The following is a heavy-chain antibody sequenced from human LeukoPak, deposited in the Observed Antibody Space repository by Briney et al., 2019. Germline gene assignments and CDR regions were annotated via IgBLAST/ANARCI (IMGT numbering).Heavy chain of an antibody. V-gene: IGHV3-23*01. CDR1: GFTFSNYG. D-gene: IGHD3-22*01. CDR3: AKVYDTSGYYFFCDD. J-gene: IGHJ4*02. CDR2: IRVRSDST. Sequence: PGGSLRLSCAASGFTFSNYGMNWVRQAPGKGLEWVSSIRVRSDSTHYADSVQGRFTISRDDSKNTLYLQMNSLRAEDTAVYYCAKVYDTSGYYFFCDDWGQGTLVTVSS.